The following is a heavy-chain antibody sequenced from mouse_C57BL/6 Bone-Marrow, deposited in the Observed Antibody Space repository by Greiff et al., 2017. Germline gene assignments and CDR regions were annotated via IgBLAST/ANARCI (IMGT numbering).Heavy chain of an antibody. J-gene: IGHJ1*03. Sequence: QVQLQQSGPELVKPGASVKLSCKATGYTFTSYDINWVKQRPGQGLEWIGWIFPRDGSTKYNEKFKGKATLTVDTSSSTAYMELHSLTSADSAVYFCAKDYGSSYWCFDVWGTGTTVTVSS. CDR1: GYTFTSYD. V-gene: IGHV1-85*01. CDR2: IFPRDGST. D-gene: IGHD1-1*01. CDR3: AKDYGSSYWCFDV.